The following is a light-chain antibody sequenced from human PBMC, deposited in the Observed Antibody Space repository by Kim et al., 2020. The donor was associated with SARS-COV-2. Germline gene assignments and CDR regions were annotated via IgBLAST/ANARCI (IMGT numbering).Light chain of an antibody. Sequence: QSVLTQPPSVSGAPGQRVTISCTGSSSNIGASYDVQWYQQLPGAAPKLLIYDNNKRPSGVPDRFSGSKSGTSASLVITGLQTEDEADYYCHSYDNSLSGCVFGGGTKVTVL. CDR3: HSYDNSLSGCV. CDR1: SSNIGASYD. J-gene: IGLJ3*02. V-gene: IGLV1-40*01. CDR2: DNN.